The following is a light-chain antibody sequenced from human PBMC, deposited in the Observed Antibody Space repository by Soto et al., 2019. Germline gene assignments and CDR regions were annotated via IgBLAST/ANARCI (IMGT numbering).Light chain of an antibody. CDR3: QQSFSFPPT. J-gene: IGKJ4*01. V-gene: IGKV1-39*01. Sequence: DIQMTQSPSSVSASVGDSFTITCRAGQPTNSHLNWYQQKPGKAPRLLIYSTTNLQSGVPSRFSGSGSGTECSLTIQDLQPEDCATYYCQQSFSFPPTFGGGTKVEIK. CDR2: STT. CDR1: QPTNSH.